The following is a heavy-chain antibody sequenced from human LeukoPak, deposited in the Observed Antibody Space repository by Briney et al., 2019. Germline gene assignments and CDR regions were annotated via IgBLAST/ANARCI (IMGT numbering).Heavy chain of an antibody. CDR3: AGRLTGYSSGYIH. Sequence: GGSLRLSCAASGFTFSSSAMSWVRQAPGKGLEWVAAISDTGRLSYCADSVNGRFTISRDNSENIVYLQMNNLRVEDTAVYYCAGRLTGYSSGYIHWGQGTLVAVSS. V-gene: IGHV3-23*01. D-gene: IGHD5-18*01. J-gene: IGHJ4*02. CDR1: GFTFSSSA. CDR2: ISDTGRLS.